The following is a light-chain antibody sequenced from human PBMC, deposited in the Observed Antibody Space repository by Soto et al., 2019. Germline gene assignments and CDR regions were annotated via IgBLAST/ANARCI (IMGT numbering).Light chain of an antibody. CDR2: AAS. CDR3: QQSYSTPRT. J-gene: IGKJ1*01. V-gene: IGKV1-39*01. Sequence: DIQMTQSPSTLSGSAGDRVTITCRASQGIRNDLGWYQQKPGKAPKLLIYAASSLQSGVPSRFSGSGSGTDFTLTISSLQPEDFATYYCQQSYSTPRTFGQGTKVDIK. CDR1: QGIRND.